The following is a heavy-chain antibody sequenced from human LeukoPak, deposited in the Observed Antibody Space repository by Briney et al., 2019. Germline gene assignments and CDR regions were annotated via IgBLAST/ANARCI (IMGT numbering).Heavy chain of an antibody. Sequence: ASVKVSCKASGYTFTGYHLHWVRQAPGQGPEWMGWISGGSNYAQKFQGRVTMTRDTSISTAYMELGRLRSDDTAFYYCARGGGVDRSSQTRTREGQGEGTEDRGPGPQHGGRGGGESERAGLGVLVGGGGGGGTWDSSLDYWGQGTLVTVSS. CDR2: ISGGS. CDR3: ARGGGVDRSSQTRTREGQGEGTEDRGPGPQHGGRGGGESERAGLGVLVGGGGGGGTWDSSLDY. D-gene: IGHD3-16*01. V-gene: IGHV1-2*02. CDR1: GYTFTGYH. J-gene: IGHJ4*02.